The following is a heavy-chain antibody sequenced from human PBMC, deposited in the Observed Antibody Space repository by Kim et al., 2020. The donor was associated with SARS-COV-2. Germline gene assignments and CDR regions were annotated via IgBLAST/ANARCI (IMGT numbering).Heavy chain of an antibody. CDR3: SRTLYSSSWYDY. CDR2: INHSGST. CDR1: GGSFSGYY. Sequence: SETLSLTCAVYGGSFSGYYWSWIRQPPGKGLEWIGEINHSGSTNYNPSLKSRVTISVDTSKNQFSLKLSSVTAADTAVYYCSRTLYSSSWYDYWGQGTLV. V-gene: IGHV4-34*01. J-gene: IGHJ4*02. D-gene: IGHD6-13*01.